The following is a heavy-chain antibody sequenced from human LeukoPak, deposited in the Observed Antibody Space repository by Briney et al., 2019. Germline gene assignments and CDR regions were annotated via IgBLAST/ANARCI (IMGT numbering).Heavy chain of an antibody. CDR3: ARRAGAYSHPYDY. CDR1: GFTFSSYW. Sequence: GGSLRLSCAASGFTFSSYWMHWVRQAPGKGLVWVSRINSDGSSTGYADSVKGRFTISRDNAKSTLYLQMNSLRAEDTAVYYCARRAGAYSHPYDYWGRGTLVTVSS. J-gene: IGHJ4*02. V-gene: IGHV3-74*01. CDR2: INSDGSST. D-gene: IGHD4/OR15-4a*01.